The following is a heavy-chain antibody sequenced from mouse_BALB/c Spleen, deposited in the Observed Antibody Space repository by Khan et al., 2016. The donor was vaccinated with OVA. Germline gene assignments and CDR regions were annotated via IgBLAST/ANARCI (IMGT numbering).Heavy chain of an antibody. CDR2: IWSDGST. Sequence: VQLQESGPALVAPSQSLSITCTISGFSLTDYGVHWVRQPPGTGLEWLVVIWSDGSTTYNSALKSRLSISKDNSKSQVFLKMNSLQTDDTAVYYCARQPYYHYYVMDYWGQGTSVTVSS. CDR1: GFSLTDYG. V-gene: IGHV2-6-1*01. D-gene: IGHD2-10*01. J-gene: IGHJ4*01. CDR3: ARQPYYHYYVMDY.